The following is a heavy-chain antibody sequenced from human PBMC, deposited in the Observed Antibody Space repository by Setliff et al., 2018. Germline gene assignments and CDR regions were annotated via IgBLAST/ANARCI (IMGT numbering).Heavy chain of an antibody. CDR3: ATTRTGYSSGSVPRRHAFDI. D-gene: IGHD6-19*01. J-gene: IGHJ3*02. Sequence: GGSLRLSCAASGFTFSSYKMHWVRQAPGKGLEWVSVISYDVINKFYADSVKGRFTISSDNSKNTLYLQMNSLRAEDTAVYYCATTRTGYSSGSVPRRHAFDIWGQGTMVTVSS. CDR1: GFTFSSYK. CDR2: ISYDVINK. V-gene: IGHV3-30*07.